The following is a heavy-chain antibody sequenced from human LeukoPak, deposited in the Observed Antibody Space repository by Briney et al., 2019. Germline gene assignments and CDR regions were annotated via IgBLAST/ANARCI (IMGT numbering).Heavy chain of an antibody. CDR3: VRQGYYGSGTYYIAEN. CDR1: GGSVTTDY. J-gene: IGHJ4*02. CDR2: SYHSGST. V-gene: IGHV4-39*01. Sequence: SETLSLTCTVSGGSVTTDYWSWIRQPPGKGLEWIGSSYHSGSTYYDPSLESRITVSVDTSKNQFSLNLRSVTAADTAVYLCVRQGYYGSGTYYIAENWGQGTLVTVSS. D-gene: IGHD3-10*01.